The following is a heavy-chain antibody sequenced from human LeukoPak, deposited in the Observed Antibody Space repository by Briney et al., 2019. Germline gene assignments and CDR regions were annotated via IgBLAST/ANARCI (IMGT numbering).Heavy chain of an antibody. J-gene: IGHJ4*02. CDR2: ISSGGDT. CDR1: GFTLSDYA. V-gene: IGHV3-23*01. Sequence: GGSLRLSCAASGFTLSDYAMSWVRQAPGKGLEWVSAISSGGDTYYAESVKGRFTISRDNSKNTLSLQMSSLRAEDTAVYYCTKRGCSSTTCYSNCWGQGTLVTVAS. CDR3: TKRGCSSTTCYSNC. D-gene: IGHD2-2*01.